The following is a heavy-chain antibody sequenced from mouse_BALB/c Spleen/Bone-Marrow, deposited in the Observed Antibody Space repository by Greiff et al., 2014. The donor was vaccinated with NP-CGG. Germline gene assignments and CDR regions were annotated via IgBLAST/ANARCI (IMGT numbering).Heavy chain of an antibody. CDR2: ILPGSGST. CDR1: GYTFSSYW. V-gene: IGHV1-9*01. J-gene: IGHJ3*01. CDR3: ARDWDPFAY. Sequence: QVQLKESGAELMKPGASVKISCKATGYTFSSYWIEWVKQRPGHGLEWIGEILPGSGSTNYNEKSKGKATFTADTSSNTAYMQLSSLTSEDSAVYYCARDWDPFAYWGQGTLVTVSA. D-gene: IGHD4-1*01.